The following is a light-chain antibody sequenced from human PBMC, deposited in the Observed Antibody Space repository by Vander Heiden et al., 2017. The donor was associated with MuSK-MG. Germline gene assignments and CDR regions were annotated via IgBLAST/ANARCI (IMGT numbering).Light chain of an antibody. CDR1: TGTVTSGRT. Sequence: QAELPQEPSLTCSPGGTVTPTCASSTGTVTSGRTPDWFQQKPGQDPRTLVSDISNKRSWTPARFSGSLLGGKAALTLSGAQPEDEAEYYCLLSNSGPWVFGGGTKLTVL. CDR3: LLSNSGPWV. V-gene: IGLV7-46*01. J-gene: IGLJ2*01. CDR2: DIS.